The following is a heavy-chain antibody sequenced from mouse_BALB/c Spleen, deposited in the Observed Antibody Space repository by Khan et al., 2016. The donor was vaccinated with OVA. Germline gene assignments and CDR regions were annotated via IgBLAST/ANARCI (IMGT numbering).Heavy chain of an antibody. Sequence: QVQLKESGAELAKPGASVKMSCKASGYTFINYWILWIKQRPGQGLEWIGYINPSTGYTEYNQNFKDKVTLTADKSSSTAYMQMSSLISEDSTVYYCARRGLRWYFDYWGQGTTLTVSS. V-gene: IGHV1-7*01. D-gene: IGHD1-1*01. J-gene: IGHJ2*01. CDR3: ARRGLRWYFDY. CDR2: INPSTGYT. CDR1: GYTFINYW.